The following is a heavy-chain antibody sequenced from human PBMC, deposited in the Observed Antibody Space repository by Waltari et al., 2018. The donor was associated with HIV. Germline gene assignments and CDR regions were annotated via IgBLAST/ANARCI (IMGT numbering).Heavy chain of an antibody. CDR2: ISSSSSYI. CDR1: GFTFSSYS. J-gene: IGHJ4*02. CDR3: ARAERYFDWLLFSY. D-gene: IGHD3-9*01. Sequence: EVQLVESGGGLVKPGGSLRLSCAASGFTFSSYSMNWVRQAPGKGLEWVSSISSSSSYIYYADSVKGRFTISRDNAKNSLYLQMNSLRAEDTAVYYCARAERYFDWLLFSYWGQGTLVTVSS. V-gene: IGHV3-21*01.